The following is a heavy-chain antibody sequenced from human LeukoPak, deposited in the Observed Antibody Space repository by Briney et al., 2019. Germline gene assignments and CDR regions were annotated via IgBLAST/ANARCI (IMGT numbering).Heavy chain of an antibody. CDR1: GGSISSSNW. J-gene: IGHJ4*02. D-gene: IGHD2-15*01. V-gene: IGHV4-4*02. CDR3: ARLEGYCSGGSCPFDY. Sequence: SGTLSLTCAVSGGSISSSNWWSWGRQPPGKGLEWIGEIYHSGSTNYNPSLKSRVTISVDKSKNQFSLKLSSVTAADTAVYYCARLEGYCSGGSCPFDYWGQGTLVTVSS. CDR2: IYHSGST.